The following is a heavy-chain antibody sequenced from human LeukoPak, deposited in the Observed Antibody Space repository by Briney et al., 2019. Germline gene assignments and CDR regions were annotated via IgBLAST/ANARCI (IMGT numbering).Heavy chain of an antibody. CDR3: AREGGNTVTSFDY. CDR1: GGSISSSNW. V-gene: IGHV4-4*02. CDR2: IYHSGST. Sequence: PSETLSLTCAVSGGSISSSNWWSWVRQPPGKGLEWIGEIYHSGSTNYNPSLKSRVTISVDKSKNQFSLKLSSVTAEDTAVYYCAREGGNTVTSFDYWGQGTLVTVSS. J-gene: IGHJ4*02. D-gene: IGHD4-17*01.